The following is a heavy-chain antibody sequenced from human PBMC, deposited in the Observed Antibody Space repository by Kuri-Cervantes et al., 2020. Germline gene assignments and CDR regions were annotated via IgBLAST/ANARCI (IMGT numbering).Heavy chain of an antibody. J-gene: IGHJ4*02. D-gene: IGHD3-10*01. CDR2: TSASGGST. Sequence: GGSLRLSCAGSGFTFGTYAMSWVRQAPGKGLEWVSTTSASGGSTYDADSVKGRFTISRDNSKNSLYLQMNSLRAEDTAVYYCARGSNYYGSGSNFDYWGQGTLVTVSS. CDR3: ARGSNYYGSGSNFDY. CDR1: GFTFGTYA. V-gene: IGHV3-23*01.